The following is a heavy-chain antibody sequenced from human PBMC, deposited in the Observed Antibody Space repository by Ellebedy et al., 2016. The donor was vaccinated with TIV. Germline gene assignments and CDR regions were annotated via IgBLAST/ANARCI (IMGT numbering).Heavy chain of an antibody. V-gene: IGHV3-33*01. D-gene: IGHD1-26*01. CDR2: IWYDGSNK. CDR3: ARGLRRELPLGGY. J-gene: IGHJ4*02. Sequence: GESLKISXAASGFTFSSYGMHWVRQAPGKGLEWVAVIWYDGSNKYYADSVKGRFTISRDNSKNTLYLQMNSLRAEDTAVYYCARGLRRELPLGGYWGQGTLVTVSS. CDR1: GFTFSSYG.